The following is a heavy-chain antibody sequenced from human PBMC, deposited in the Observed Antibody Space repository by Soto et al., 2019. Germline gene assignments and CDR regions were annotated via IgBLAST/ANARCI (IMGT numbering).Heavy chain of an antibody. CDR3: AGGNCAGDCYFDY. V-gene: IGHV1-46*01. D-gene: IGHD2-21*02. Sequence: QVQLVQSGTEVQKPGASVKISCKASGYTFTGYYIYWVRQAPGQGLEFMGAINSGGGNTDYAQKFQGRVTVTRDTSTSTVYMELTSLRFDDTAVYYCAGGNCAGDCYFDYWGQGTLVTVSS. CDR2: INSGGGNT. CDR1: GYTFTGYY. J-gene: IGHJ4*02.